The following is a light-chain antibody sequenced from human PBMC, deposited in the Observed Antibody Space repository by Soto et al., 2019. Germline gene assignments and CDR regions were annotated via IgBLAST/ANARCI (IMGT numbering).Light chain of an antibody. CDR1: QSLSNY. CDR2: DAS. CDR3: QHYGSSPPIT. J-gene: IGKJ5*01. Sequence: EIFLTQSPASLSLSRWERATLSWGASQSLSNYLAWYQHKPGQAPRLLIYDASNRATGIPAKFSGSGSGTDFTLTISRLEPEDFAVYYCQHYGSSPPITFGQGTRLEIK. V-gene: IGKV3D-20*01.